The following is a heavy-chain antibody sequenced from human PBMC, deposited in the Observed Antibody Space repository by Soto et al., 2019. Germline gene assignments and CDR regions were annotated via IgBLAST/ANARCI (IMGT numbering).Heavy chain of an antibody. J-gene: IGHJ4*02. V-gene: IGHV4-34*01. D-gene: IGHD1-26*01. CDR2: INHSGST. Sequence: SETLSLTCTVSGGSISSYYWTWIRXPPVKGLEWIGEINHSGSTNYNPSLKSRVTISVDTSKNQFSLKLSSVTAADTAVYYCARGLRQVGATHFDYWGQGTLVTVSS. CDR3: ARGLRQVGATHFDY. CDR1: GGSISSYY.